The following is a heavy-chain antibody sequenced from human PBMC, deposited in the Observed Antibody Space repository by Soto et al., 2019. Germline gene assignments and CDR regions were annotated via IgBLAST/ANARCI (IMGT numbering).Heavy chain of an antibody. J-gene: IGHJ6*03. V-gene: IGHV4-59*01. D-gene: IGHD3-16*02. CDR1: GGSISSYY. CDR2: IYYSGST. Sequence: SETLSLTCTVSGGSISSYYWSWIRQPPGKGLEWIGYIYYSGSTNYNPSLKSRVTISVDTSKNQFSLKLSSVTAADTAVYYCARDRTRYDYIWGSYRHYYYMDVWGKGTTVTVSS. CDR3: ARDRTRYDYIWGSYRHYYYMDV.